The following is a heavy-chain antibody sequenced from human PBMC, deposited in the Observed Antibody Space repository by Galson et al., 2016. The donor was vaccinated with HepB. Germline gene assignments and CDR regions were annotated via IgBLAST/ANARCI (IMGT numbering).Heavy chain of an antibody. CDR3: AKELRPPFGVILISYNMDV. J-gene: IGHJ6*02. V-gene: IGHV3-30*18. CDR2: ISYGGSNK. Sequence: SLRLSCAASGFTFGTHGMHWVRQAPGKGLEWVAVISYGGSNKYYADSVKGRFTISRDNSKNRLYIQMNSLRPEDTAVYFCAKELRPPFGVILISYNMDVWGQGTTVTVSS. D-gene: IGHD3-3*01. CDR1: GFTFGTHG.